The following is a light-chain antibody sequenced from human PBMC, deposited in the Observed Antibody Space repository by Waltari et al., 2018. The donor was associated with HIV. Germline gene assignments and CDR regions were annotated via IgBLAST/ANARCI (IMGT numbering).Light chain of an antibody. Sequence: SYVLTQPPSVSVAPGQTARITCGGHNIGSKGVHWYQQKPSQAPVLVVYDDSDRPSGIPERFSGSSSWNTATLTISRVEAGDEADFYCQVWDSSTDLRVFGGGTKLTVL. V-gene: IGLV3-21*02. CDR2: DDS. CDR1: NIGSKG. CDR3: QVWDSSTDLRV. J-gene: IGLJ2*01.